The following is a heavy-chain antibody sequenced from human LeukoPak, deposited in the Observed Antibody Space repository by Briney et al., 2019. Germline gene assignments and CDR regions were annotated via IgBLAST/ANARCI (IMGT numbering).Heavy chain of an antibody. D-gene: IGHD3-3*01. CDR3: ARDSRYYDFWSGYLDY. V-gene: IGHV4-4*07. J-gene: IGHJ4*02. CDR1: SGFISNYY. CDR2: ISTSGNT. Sequence: SSETLSLTCSVSSGFISNYYWSWIRQPAGKGLEWIGRISTSGNTNYSPSLKSRVTMSVDTSKNQFFLNLRSVTAADTAVYYCARDSRYYDFWSGYLDYWGQGALVTVSP.